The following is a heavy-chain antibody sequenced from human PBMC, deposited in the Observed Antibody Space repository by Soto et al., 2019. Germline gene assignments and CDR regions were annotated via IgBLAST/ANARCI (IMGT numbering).Heavy chain of an antibody. Sequence: HLVESGGGVVQPGTSLRLSCAASGFRFKSFVMHWVRQVPGKGLQWVALTSYDGNTKYYGDSVQGRFIVSRDNSKNTLDLQMDSLRLEDTALYYCARWGTRGGVDLWGQGTLVSVSS. D-gene: IGHD3-16*01. J-gene: IGHJ5*02. CDR2: TSYDGNTK. V-gene: IGHV3-30*19. CDR3: ARWGTRGGVDL. CDR1: GFRFKSFV.